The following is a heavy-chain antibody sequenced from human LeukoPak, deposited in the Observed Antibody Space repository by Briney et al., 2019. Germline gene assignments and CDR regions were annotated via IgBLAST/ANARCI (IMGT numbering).Heavy chain of an antibody. D-gene: IGHD5-18*01. Sequence: GGSLRLSCATSGFPFETNAMSWVRQAPGKGLEWVATIGNTETFYADSVTGRFAISRDNTKNTVNLQMNRLRVEDTAIYYCAKDWIQFNRVFDCFDSWGQGTLVTVSS. CDR1: GFPFETNA. CDR3: AKDWIQFNRVFDCFDS. V-gene: IGHV3-23*01. CDR2: IGNTET. J-gene: IGHJ4*02.